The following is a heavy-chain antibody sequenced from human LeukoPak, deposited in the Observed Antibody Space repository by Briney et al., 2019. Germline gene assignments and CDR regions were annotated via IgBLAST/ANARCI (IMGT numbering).Heavy chain of an antibody. J-gene: IGHJ4*02. V-gene: IGHV3-48*03. D-gene: IGHD6-19*01. CDR3: ARDLAVTGVFFDY. CDR2: ISSSGSTI. Sequence: GGSLRLSCAASGFTFSSYEMNWVRQAPGKGLEWVSYISSSGSTIYYADSVKGRFTISRDNAKNSLYLQMNSLRAEDTAVYYCARDLAVTGVFFDYWGQGTLVTVSS. CDR1: GFTFSSYE.